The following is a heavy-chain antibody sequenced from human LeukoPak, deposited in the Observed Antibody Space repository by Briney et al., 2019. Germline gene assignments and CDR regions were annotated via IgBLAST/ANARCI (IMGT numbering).Heavy chain of an antibody. CDR2: IYHSGST. D-gene: IGHD5-12*01. V-gene: IGHV4-30-2*01. Sequence: KASQTLSLTCTVSGGSISSGGYYWSWIRQPPGKGPEWIGYIYHSGSTYCNPSLKSRVSLSVDRSKNQFSLKLSSVTAADTAVYYCARDRYSGYDFSYWGQGTLVTVSS. CDR1: GGSISSGGYY. J-gene: IGHJ4*02. CDR3: ARDRYSGYDFSY.